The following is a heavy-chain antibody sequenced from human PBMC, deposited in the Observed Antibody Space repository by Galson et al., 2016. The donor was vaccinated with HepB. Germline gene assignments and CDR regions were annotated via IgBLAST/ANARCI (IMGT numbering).Heavy chain of an antibody. CDR1: GFIVSSNY. V-gene: IGHV3-53*01. Sequence: SLRLSCAASGFIVSSNYMTWVRQAPGKGLEWVSIIYISGSTYYADSVKGRFTISRDNSKNTLYLQMNSLRAEDTAGYYCARQAYYDSSGYYYPLGYWGQGTLVTVSS. CDR2: IYISGST. J-gene: IGHJ4*02. CDR3: ARQAYYDSSGYYYPLGY. D-gene: IGHD3-22*01.